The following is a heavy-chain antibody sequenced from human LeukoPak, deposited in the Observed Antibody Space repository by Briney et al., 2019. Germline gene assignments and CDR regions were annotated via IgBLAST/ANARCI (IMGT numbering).Heavy chain of an antibody. V-gene: IGHV1-8*03. Sequence: GASVKVSCKTSGYTFTDYDVRWVRQAPGQGLEWMGWINPNSASTNYAQRLQGRVTFTRDTSLSIAYMELSSLTSEDAAVYFCARGDFGETNTAFDVWGQGTLVAVSS. CDR1: GYTFTDYD. J-gene: IGHJ3*01. D-gene: IGHD4-17*01. CDR2: INPNSAST. CDR3: ARGDFGETNTAFDV.